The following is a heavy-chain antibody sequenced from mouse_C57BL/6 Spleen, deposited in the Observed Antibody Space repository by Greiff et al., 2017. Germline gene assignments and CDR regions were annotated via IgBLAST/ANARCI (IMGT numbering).Heavy chain of an antibody. CDR2: INPNNGGT. D-gene: IGHD2-3*01. CDR3: ARGNGYYGNFDY. V-gene: IGHV1-22*01. J-gene: IGHJ2*01. Sequence: EVKLQQPGPELVKPGASVKMSCKASGYTFTDYNMHWVKQSHGKSLEWIGYINPNNGGTSYNQKFKGKATLTVNKSSSTAYMELRSLTSEDSAVYYCARGNGYYGNFDYWGQGTTLTVSS. CDR1: GYTFTDYN.